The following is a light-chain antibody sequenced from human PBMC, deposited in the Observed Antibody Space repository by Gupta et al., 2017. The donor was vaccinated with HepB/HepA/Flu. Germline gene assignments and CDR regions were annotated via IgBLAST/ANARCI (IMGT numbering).Light chain of an antibody. CDR1: SNDVGDYTF. CDR3: YSYTSSSTLDYV. Sequence: SALPQPASVCGSAGQSITISCTGTSNDVGDYTFVSWYQQHPCKATILIIYDVSNRPSGVSVRYPGSKSSNTASLTISGLQPDDEADYYCYSYTSSSTLDYVFGTGTKVTVL. CDR2: DVS. J-gene: IGLJ1*01. V-gene: IGLV2-14*03.